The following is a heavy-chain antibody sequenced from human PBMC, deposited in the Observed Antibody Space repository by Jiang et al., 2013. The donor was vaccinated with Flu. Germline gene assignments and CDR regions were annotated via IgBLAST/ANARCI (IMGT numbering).Heavy chain of an antibody. D-gene: IGHD6-13*01. CDR2: ISSSGSTI. Sequence: QLLESGGGLVKPGGSLRLSCAASEFTFSDYYMSWIRQAPGKGLEWVSYISSSGSTIYYADSVKGRFTISRDNAKNSLYLQMNSLRAEDTAVYYCARDTTAAAGLKSPLYYYYGMDVWGQGTTVTVSS. CDR3: ARDTTAAAGLKSPLYYYYGMDV. CDR1: EFTFSDYY. V-gene: IGHV3-11*01. J-gene: IGHJ6*02.